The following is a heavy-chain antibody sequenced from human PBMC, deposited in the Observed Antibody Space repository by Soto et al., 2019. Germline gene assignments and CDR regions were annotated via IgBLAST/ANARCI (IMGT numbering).Heavy chain of an antibody. CDR2: INHSGST. J-gene: IGHJ4*02. CDR1: GGSFSGYY. CDR3: ATKQRGYSYGRFDY. Sequence: PSETLSLTCAVYGGSFSGYYWSWIRQPPGKGLEWIGEINHSGSTNYNPSLKSRVTISVDTSKNQFSLKLSSVTAADTAVYYCATKQRGYSYGRFDYWGQGTLVTVSS. D-gene: IGHD5-18*01. V-gene: IGHV4-34*01.